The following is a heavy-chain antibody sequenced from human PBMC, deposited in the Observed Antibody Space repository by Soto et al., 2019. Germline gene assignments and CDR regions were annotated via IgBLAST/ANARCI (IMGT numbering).Heavy chain of an antibody. Sequence: GGSLRLSCAASGFTFSTYVMSWVRQAPGKGLEWVSAVSGSGIGTYHADSVKGRFTISRDNSKNTLYLQMGSLRAEDMAVYYCARDAVAATYFSWFDPWGQGTLVTVSS. CDR2: VSGSGIGT. J-gene: IGHJ5*02. CDR3: ARDAVAATYFSWFDP. D-gene: IGHD2-15*01. CDR1: GFTFSTYV. V-gene: IGHV3-23*01.